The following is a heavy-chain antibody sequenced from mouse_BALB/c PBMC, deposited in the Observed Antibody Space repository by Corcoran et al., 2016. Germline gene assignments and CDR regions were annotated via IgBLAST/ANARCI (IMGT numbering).Heavy chain of an antibody. CDR1: GFTFSGFW. V-gene: IGHV11-2*02. CDR2: INSDGSAI. J-gene: IGHJ1*01. CDR3: MRYGNYWYFDV. D-gene: IGHD2-1*01. Sequence: EVQLLETGGGLVQPGGSRGLSCEGSGFTFSGFWISWVRQTPGKTLEWIGDINSDGSAIKYAPSIKDRFTIFKDNDKSTLYLQMSNVRSEDTATYFCMRYGNYWYFDVWGAGTTVTVSS.